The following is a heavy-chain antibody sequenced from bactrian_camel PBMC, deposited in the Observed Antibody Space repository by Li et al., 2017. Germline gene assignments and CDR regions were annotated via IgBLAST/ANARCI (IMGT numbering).Heavy chain of an antibody. D-gene: IGHD4*01. CDR1: GFTFSNYY. V-gene: IGHV3S40*01. CDR3: SAGAGGAAMTTCPGIIGY. CDR2: LNGDGGAT. Sequence: VQLVESGGGLVQPGGSLRLSCEASGFTFSNYYMTWVRQAPGKGPEWVSALNGDGGATYYSDSVKDRFIISRDNAKNTVALQMNNLKPADTAVYYCSAGAGGAAMTTCPGIIGYWGQGTQVTVS. J-gene: IGHJ6*01.